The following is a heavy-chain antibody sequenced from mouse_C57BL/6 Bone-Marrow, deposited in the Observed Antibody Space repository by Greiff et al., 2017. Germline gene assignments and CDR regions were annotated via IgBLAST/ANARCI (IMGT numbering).Heavy chain of an antibody. V-gene: IGHV1-69*01. J-gene: IGHJ1*03. CDR2: IDPSDSYT. Sequence: VQLQQPGAELVMPGASVKLSCKASGYTFTSYWMHWVKQRPGQGLEWIGEIDPSDSYTNYNQKFKGKSTLTVDKSSSTAYMQLSSLTSEDSAVYYCAPLRGDWYCDVWGTGTTVTVSS. CDR1: GYTFTSYW. CDR3: APLRGDWYCDV. D-gene: IGHD2-4*01.